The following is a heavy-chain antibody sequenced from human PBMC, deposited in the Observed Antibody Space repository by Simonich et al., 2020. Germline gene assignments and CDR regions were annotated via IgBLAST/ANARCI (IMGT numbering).Heavy chain of an antibody. CDR3: ARVGYSNYYYYGMDV. CDR2: IYHWGST. Sequence: QVQLQESGPGLVKPSETLSLTCAVSGYSISSGYYWGWIRQPPGKGLEWIGSIYHWGSTYYNPALKSRVTISVDTSKNQFSLKLSSVTAADTAVYYCARVGYSNYYYYGMDVWGQGTTFTVSS. J-gene: IGHJ6*02. V-gene: IGHV4-38-2*01. CDR1: GYSISSGYY. D-gene: IGHD6-13*01.